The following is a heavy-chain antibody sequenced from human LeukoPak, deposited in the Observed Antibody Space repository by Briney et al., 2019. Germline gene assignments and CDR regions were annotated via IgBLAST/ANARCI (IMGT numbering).Heavy chain of an antibody. CDR2: IRSSSSYI. CDR3: ARDLGGYSGYEVFDY. Sequence: GRSLSLSCAASGFTFSSYSMNWVRQAPGKGLEWVSSIRSSSSYIYYADPVKGRFTISRDNAKNSLYLQMNSLRAEDTAVYYCARDLGGYSGYEVFDYWGQGTLVTVSS. V-gene: IGHV3-21*01. CDR1: GFTFSSYS. J-gene: IGHJ4*02. D-gene: IGHD5-12*01.